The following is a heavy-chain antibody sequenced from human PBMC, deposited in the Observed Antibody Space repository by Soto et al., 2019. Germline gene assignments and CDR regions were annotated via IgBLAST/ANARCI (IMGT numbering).Heavy chain of an antibody. J-gene: IGHJ1*01. CDR2: ISAYNGNT. Sequence: GGSGEVGCEASGDSLASECISWGRQAPGQGLEWMGWISAYNGNTNYAQKLQGRVTMTTDTSTSTAYMELRSLRSDDTAVYYCARGNGLTGGYWGQGTLVTVSS. V-gene: IGHV1-18*01. CDR3: ARGNGLTGGY. CDR1: GDSLASEC. D-gene: IGHD6-25*01.